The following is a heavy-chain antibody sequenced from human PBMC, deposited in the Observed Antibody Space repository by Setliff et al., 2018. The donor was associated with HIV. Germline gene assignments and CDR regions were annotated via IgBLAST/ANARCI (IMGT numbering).Heavy chain of an antibody. V-gene: IGHV3-21*01. CDR2: ISSSSSYI. D-gene: IGHD3-22*01. CDR3: ARAGIVVVRSSFGAFDI. CDR1: GFTFSSHN. Sequence: PGGSLRLSCAASGFTFSSHNMNWVRQVPGKGLEWVSSISSSSSYIYYADSVKGRFTISRDNAKNSLYLQMNSLRAEDTAVYYCARAGIVVVRSSFGAFDIWGQGTMVTVSS. J-gene: IGHJ3*02.